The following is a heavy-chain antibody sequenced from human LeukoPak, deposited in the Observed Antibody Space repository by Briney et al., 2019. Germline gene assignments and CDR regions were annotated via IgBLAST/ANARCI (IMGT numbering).Heavy chain of an antibody. V-gene: IGHV1-2*02. Sequence: ASVTVSFKASGYTFTGSYIHWVRQAPGQGLEWMGWINPNSGDTNFAQEFQGRVTMTGDTSISTAYMELSRLRSDDTAVYYCARYYYDTSGSSYWGQGTLVTVSS. J-gene: IGHJ4*02. CDR3: ARYYYDTSGSSY. CDR2: INPNSGDT. CDR1: GYTFTGSY. D-gene: IGHD3-22*01.